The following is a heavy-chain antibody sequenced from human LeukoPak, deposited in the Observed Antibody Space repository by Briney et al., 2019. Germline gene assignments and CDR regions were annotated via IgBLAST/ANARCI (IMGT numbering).Heavy chain of an antibody. D-gene: IGHD1-26*01. J-gene: IGHJ6*03. CDR2: ISSSSYI. CDR3: ARAYSERYGLGYYYMDV. V-gene: IGHV3-21*01. CDR1: GFTFSTYS. Sequence: TAGGSLRLSCAASGFTFSTYSMNWVRQAPGKGLEWASSISSSSYIYYADSVKGRFTISRDNAKKSVCLQMNSLRAEDTAVYYCARAYSERYGLGYYYMDVWGKGTTVTISS.